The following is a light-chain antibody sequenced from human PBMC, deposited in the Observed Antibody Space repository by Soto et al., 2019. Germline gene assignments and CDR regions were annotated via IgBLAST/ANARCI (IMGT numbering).Light chain of an antibody. J-gene: IGLJ1*01. Sequence: QSALTQPASVSGSPGQSITISCTGTSSDVGYYNFVSWYQQHPGKAPKLMIYDVSNRPSGVSNRFSGSKSGNTASLTISGLHADDEADYYRDSFKGTSTPCVFGTGTKLTVL. CDR1: SSDVGYYNF. V-gene: IGLV2-14*03. CDR2: DVS. CDR3: DSFKGTSTPCV.